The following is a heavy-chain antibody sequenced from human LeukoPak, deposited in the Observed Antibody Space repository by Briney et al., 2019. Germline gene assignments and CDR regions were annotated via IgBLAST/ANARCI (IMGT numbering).Heavy chain of an antibody. Sequence: ASVKVSCKASGYTFTSYGISWVRQAPGQGLEWMGWISAYNGNTNYAQKLQGRVAMTTDTSTSTAYMELRSLRSDDTAVYYCARDRTARIAAAPDYSGQGTLVTVSS. CDR1: GYTFTSYG. CDR2: ISAYNGNT. J-gene: IGHJ4*02. D-gene: IGHD6-13*01. V-gene: IGHV1-18*01. CDR3: ARDRTARIAAAPDY.